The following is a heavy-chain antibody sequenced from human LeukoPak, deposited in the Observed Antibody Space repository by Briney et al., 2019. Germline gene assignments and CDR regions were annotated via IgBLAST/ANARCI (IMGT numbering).Heavy chain of an antibody. V-gene: IGHV4-59*01. CDR1: IAPISIYY. J-gene: IGHJ4*02. CDR3: ATSATNYGGLFDS. D-gene: IGHD4-23*01. Sequence: SETLSLPCTVPIAPISIYYWSWIRQPTGKGREWRGYVYYSGSTSYNPSLKSRVTISVDTSKNQFSLKMGFVTAADTAVYYCATSATNYGGLFDSWGQGTLVTVSS. CDR2: VYYSGST.